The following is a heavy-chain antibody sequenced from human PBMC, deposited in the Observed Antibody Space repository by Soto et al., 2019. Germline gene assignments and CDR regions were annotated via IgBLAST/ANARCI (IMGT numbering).Heavy chain of an antibody. V-gene: IGHV1-69*02. J-gene: IGHJ4*02. CDR3: ARGPLVVLNYFES. CDR2: IFPLTDIP. Sequence: QVQLVQSGTEVKKPGSSVKVSCKASGGTFRNYPINWVRQAPGQGLEWMGSIFPLTDIPDYAQNFQARLTISADKSRSTAYMELSSLTSDDTAMYFCARGPLVVLNYFESWGQGTLVTLSS. CDR1: GGTFRNYP.